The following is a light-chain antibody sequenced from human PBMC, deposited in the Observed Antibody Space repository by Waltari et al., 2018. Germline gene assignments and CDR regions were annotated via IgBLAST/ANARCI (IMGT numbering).Light chain of an antibody. J-gene: IGKJ4*01. Sequence: EIVLRQSPGTLSLSPGERATLSCRASQSVTSSYLAWYQQKPGQAPRLLIYGASSRATGIPDRFSGSGSGTDFTRTITRLEPEDFAVYYCQQYGSSPLTFGGGTKVEIK. CDR3: QQYGSSPLT. CDR1: QSVTSSY. V-gene: IGKV3-20*01. CDR2: GAS.